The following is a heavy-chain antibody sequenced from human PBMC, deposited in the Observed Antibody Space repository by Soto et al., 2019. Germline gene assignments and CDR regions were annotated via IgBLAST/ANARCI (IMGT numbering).Heavy chain of an antibody. Sequence: GASVKVSCKASGYTLTSYYMHWVRQAPGQGLEWMGLINPSGGSTSYAEKFQVRVTMVRDTSTSTVYMELSSQRFEDTAVYYCARTLVNWGDYDFWSGYYTGIPIYYDYGMDGWGQGTTVTVSS. D-gene: IGHD3-3*01. V-gene: IGHV1-46*01. CDR2: INPSGGST. J-gene: IGHJ6*01. CDR3: ARTLVNWGDYDFWSGYYTGIPIYYDYGMDG. CDR1: GYTLTSYY.